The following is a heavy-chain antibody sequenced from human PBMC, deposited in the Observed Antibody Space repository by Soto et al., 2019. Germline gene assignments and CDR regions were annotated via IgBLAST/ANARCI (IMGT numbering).Heavy chain of an antibody. CDR2: INTDGSST. D-gene: IGHD3-9*01. V-gene: IGHV3-74*01. CDR3: ARSPGGYYID. J-gene: IGHJ3*01. CDR1: GFSFSNYW. Sequence: GGSLRLSCADSGFSFSNYWMHWVRQGPGKGLVWVSRINTDGSSTNYADSVKGRFTISRDNARNTLYLQMNSLRAEDTAVYYCARSPGGYYIDWGQETMVTVSS.